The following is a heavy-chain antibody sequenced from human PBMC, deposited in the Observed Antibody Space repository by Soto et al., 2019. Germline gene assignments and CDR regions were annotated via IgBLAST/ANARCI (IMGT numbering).Heavy chain of an antibody. CDR1: GFTFSSYA. CDR3: AKAGSYLTSPYDS. Sequence: GGSLRLSCAASGFTFSSYAMSWVRQAPGKGLEWVSAISVSGGSTYYADSVKGRFTISRDNSKNTLYPQMNSLRAEDTAVYYCAKAGSYLTSPYDSWGQGTLVTVSS. V-gene: IGHV3-23*01. CDR2: ISVSGGST. D-gene: IGHD1-26*01. J-gene: IGHJ4*02.